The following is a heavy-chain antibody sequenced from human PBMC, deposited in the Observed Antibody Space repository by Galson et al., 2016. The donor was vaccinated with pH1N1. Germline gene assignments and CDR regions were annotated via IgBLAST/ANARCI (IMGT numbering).Heavy chain of an antibody. Sequence: SLRLSCAASGFTVSSHYMSWLRQAPGKGLDWVSFIYSGGSTKYADSVKGRFTLSRDDSKNTVFLQMNSLRAEDTAVYYCARHLTTADYFGMGVWGQGTTVTVSS. J-gene: IGHJ6*02. CDR3: ARHLTTADYFGMGV. CDR1: GFTVSSHY. D-gene: IGHD1-14*01. CDR2: IYSGGST. V-gene: IGHV3-66*04.